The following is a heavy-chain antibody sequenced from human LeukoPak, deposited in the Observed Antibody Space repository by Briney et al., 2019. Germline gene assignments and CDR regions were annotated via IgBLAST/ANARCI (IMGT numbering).Heavy chain of an antibody. J-gene: IGHJ4*02. V-gene: IGHV1-18*04. CDR2: ISAYNGNT. Sequence: ASVKVSCKASGYTFTGYYMHWVRQAPGQGLEWMGWISAYNGNTNYAQKLQGRVTMTTDTSTSTAYMELRSLRSDDTAVYYCAREAYYDYVWGSQNHFDYWGQGTLVTVSS. D-gene: IGHD3-16*01. CDR1: GYTFTGYY. CDR3: AREAYYDYVWGSQNHFDY.